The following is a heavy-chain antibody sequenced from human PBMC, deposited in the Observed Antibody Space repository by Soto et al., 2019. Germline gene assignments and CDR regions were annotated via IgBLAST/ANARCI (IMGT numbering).Heavy chain of an antibody. D-gene: IGHD2-2*02. CDR2: IYPGDSNT. J-gene: IGHJ4*02. CDR3: ARQGFCSSTSCYTVDY. V-gene: IGHV5-51*01. Sequence: GESLKISCKGSGYSFTNYWIGWVRQMPGKGLEWMGIIYPGDSNTRYSPSFQGQVTISADKSISTAYLQWSSLKASDTAMYYCARQGFCSSTSCYTVDYWGQGTRVTVSP. CDR1: GYSFTNYW.